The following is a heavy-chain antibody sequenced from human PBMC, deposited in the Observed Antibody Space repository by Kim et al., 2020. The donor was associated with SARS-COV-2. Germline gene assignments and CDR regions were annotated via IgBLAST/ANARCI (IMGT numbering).Heavy chain of an antibody. V-gene: IGHV3-9*01. J-gene: IGHJ4*02. CDR3: AKGGGSGTYSGDY. Sequence: GHADSGKGRFTNSRDNVASSLYLQMNNLRPEDTAFYYCAKGGGSGTYSGDYWGQGTLVTVSS. D-gene: IGHD3-10*01.